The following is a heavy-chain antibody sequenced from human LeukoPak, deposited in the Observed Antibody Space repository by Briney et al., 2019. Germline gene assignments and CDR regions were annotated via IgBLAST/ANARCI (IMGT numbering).Heavy chain of an antibody. V-gene: IGHV3-15*01. CDR2: IKSKNNGGTT. J-gene: IGHJ4*02. CDR1: GFTFRNAR. Sequence: GGSLRLSCAASGFTFRNARMGWVRQAPGKGLEWVGRIKSKNNGGTTDYAAPVTGRFTISRDDSRNTLYLQMNSLKTEDTGVYYCTTGSTSDYGSGSYTTIDYWGQGTLVTVSS. CDR3: TTGSTSDYGSGSYTTIDY. D-gene: IGHD3-10*01.